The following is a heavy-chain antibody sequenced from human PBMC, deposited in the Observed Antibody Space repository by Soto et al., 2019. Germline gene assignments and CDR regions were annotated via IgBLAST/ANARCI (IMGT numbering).Heavy chain of an antibody. Sequence: SETLSLTCTVSGGSISSYYWSWIRQPPGKGLEWIGYIYYSGSTNYNPSLKSRVTISVDTSKNQFSLKLSSVTAADTAVYYCARAVVAAPFPYFDYWGQGTLVTVSS. CDR2: IYYSGST. J-gene: IGHJ4*02. CDR1: GGSISSYY. V-gene: IGHV4-59*01. CDR3: ARAVVAAPFPYFDY. D-gene: IGHD2-15*01.